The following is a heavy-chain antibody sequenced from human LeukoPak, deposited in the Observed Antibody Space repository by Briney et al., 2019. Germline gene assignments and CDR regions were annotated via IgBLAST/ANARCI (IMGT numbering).Heavy chain of an antibody. CDR3: ARQGAGAYCGGDCYVYAFDI. D-gene: IGHD2-21*02. CDR1: GGSFSGYY. CDR2: INHSGST. V-gene: IGHV4-34*01. J-gene: IGHJ3*02. Sequence: PSETLSLTCAVYGGSFSGYYWSWIRQPPGKGLEWIGEINHSGSTNYNPSLKSRVTISVDTSKNQFSLKLSSVTAADTAVYYCARQGAGAYCGGDCYVYAFDIWGQGTMVTVSS.